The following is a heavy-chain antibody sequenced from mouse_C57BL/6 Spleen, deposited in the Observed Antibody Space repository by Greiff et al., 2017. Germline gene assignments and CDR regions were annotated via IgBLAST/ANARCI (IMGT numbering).Heavy chain of an antibody. Sequence: VQLQQSGPGLVAPSQSLSITCTVSGFSLTSYAISWVRQPPGKGLEWLGVIWTGGGTHYNSALKSRLSISKDNSKSQVFLKKNSLQTDDTAGYYCARNGATEVDYDMDYWGQGTTVTVSS. J-gene: IGHJ4*01. CDR2: IWTGGGT. D-gene: IGHD1-1*01. CDR3: ARNGATEVDYDMDY. CDR1: GFSLTSYA. V-gene: IGHV2-9-1*01.